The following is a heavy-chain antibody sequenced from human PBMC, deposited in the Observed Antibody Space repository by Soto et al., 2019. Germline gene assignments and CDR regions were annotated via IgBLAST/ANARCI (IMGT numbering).Heavy chain of an antibody. Sequence: GGSLRLSCAASGFTFSDFGMHWVRQAPGKGLEWVAIISYDGILKYYADSVKGRFTISRDTSKGAVYLQMNSLTPEDTAVYYCAKDFKVSGGHYGSLNYYYGMDVWGQGTTVTVSS. CDR1: GFTFSDFG. CDR3: AKDFKVSGGHYGSLNYYYGMDV. J-gene: IGHJ6*02. CDR2: ISYDGILK. D-gene: IGHD3-10*01. V-gene: IGHV3-30*18.